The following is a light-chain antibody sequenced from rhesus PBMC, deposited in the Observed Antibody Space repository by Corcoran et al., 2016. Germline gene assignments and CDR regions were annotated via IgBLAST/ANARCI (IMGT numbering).Light chain of an antibody. CDR3: GQGTKAPPWT. Sequence: DIQMTQSPSSLSASVGDSVTITCRASQGISSYLNWFQQKPGKAPKLLICDASSLESGVPDRFSGSGSGTDFTLKISRVEAEDVGIYYCGQGTKAPPWTFGQGTKVEI. CDR1: QGISSY. J-gene: IGKJ1*01. V-gene: IGKV1-28*02. CDR2: DAS.